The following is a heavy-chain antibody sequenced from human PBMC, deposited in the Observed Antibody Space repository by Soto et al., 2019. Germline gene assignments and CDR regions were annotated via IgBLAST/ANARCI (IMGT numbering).Heavy chain of an antibody. V-gene: IGHV1-2*02. CDR3: ARDKLVVAARYYYYYGMDV. CDR2: INPNSGGT. J-gene: IGHJ6*02. Sequence: GASVKVSCKASGYTFTGYYMHWVRQAPGQGLEWMGWINPNSGGTNYAQKFQGRVTMTRDTSISTAYMELSRLRSDDTAVYYCARDKLVVAARYYYYYGMDVWGQGTTVTVSS. CDR1: GYTFTGYY. D-gene: IGHD2-15*01.